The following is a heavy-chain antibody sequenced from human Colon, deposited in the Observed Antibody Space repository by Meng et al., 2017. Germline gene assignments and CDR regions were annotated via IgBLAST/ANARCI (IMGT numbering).Heavy chain of an antibody. J-gene: IGHJ6*02. D-gene: IGHD3-3*01. Sequence: ASVKVSCKASEYTFNREDITWVRQAAGQGLEWMGWISPDSADTRYAQKFQGRVTITWNSSFKTAYMELTNLTSDDTAIYYCARRALVWYRAPPPDYYALDVWGQGTTVTVSS. V-gene: IGHV1-8*03. CDR3: ARRALVWYRAPPPDYYALDV. CDR2: ISPDSADT. CDR1: EYTFNRED.